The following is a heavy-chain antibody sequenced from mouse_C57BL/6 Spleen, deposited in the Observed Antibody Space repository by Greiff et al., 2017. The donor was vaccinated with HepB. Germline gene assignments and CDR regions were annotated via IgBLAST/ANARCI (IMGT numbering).Heavy chain of an antibody. Sequence: QVQLQQSGAELVRPGTSVKVSCKASGYAFTNYLIEWVKQRPGQGLEWIGVINPGSGGTNYNEKCKGKATLTADKSSSTAYMQLSSLTSEDSAVYFCARVGYGGAPPYAMDYWGQGTSVTVSS. J-gene: IGHJ4*01. D-gene: IGHD3-1*01. CDR3: ARVGYGGAPPYAMDY. CDR1: GYAFTNYL. CDR2: INPGSGGT. V-gene: IGHV1-54*01.